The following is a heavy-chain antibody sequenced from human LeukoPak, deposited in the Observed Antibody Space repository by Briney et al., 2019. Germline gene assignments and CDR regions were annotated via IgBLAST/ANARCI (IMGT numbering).Heavy chain of an antibody. CDR1: GYTFTSYY. V-gene: IGHV1-46*01. CDR3: ARDGSDTAMVRSGDY. D-gene: IGHD5-18*01. J-gene: IGHJ4*02. CDR2: INPSGGST. Sequence: ASVKVSCKASGYTFTSYYMHWARQAPGQGLEWMGIINPSGGSTSYAQKFQGRVTMTRDTSTSTVYMELSSLRSEDTAVYYCARDGSDTAMVRSGDYWGQGTLVTVSS.